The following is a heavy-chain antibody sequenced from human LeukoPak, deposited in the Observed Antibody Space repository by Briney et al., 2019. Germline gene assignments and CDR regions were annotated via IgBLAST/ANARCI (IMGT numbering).Heavy chain of an antibody. D-gene: IGHD3-3*01. J-gene: IGHJ4*02. V-gene: IGHV4-39*07. CDR3: ARGGVTIFGVVPLDY. CDR2: IYYSGST. Sequence: SETLSLTCSVSGGPISGSFYYWGWIRQSPGKGLEWIGSIYYSGSTYYNPSPKSRVTISVDTSKNQFSLKLSSVTAADTAVYYCARGGVTIFGVVPLDYWGQGTLVTVSS. CDR1: GGPISGSFYY.